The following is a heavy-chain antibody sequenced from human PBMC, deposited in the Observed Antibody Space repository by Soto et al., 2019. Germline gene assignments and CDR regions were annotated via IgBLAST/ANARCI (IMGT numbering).Heavy chain of an antibody. Sequence: GASVKVSCKASGYTFTSYDINWVRPATGQGLEWMVCMNPNSGNTGYAQKFQGRVTMTRNTXXNTAYMALSSLRSEDTAVYYCASVNYYDSSTDLGLVGIPHFYYYYYGMDVWGQGTTVNVSS. CDR2: MNPNSGNT. J-gene: IGHJ6*02. V-gene: IGHV1-8*01. CDR3: ASVNYYDSSTDLGLVGIPHFYYYYYGMDV. D-gene: IGHD3-22*01. CDR1: GYTFTSYD.